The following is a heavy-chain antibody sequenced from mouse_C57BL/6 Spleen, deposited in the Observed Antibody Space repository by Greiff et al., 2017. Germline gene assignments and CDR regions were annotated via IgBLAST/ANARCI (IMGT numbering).Heavy chain of an antibody. D-gene: IGHD2-4*01. CDR2: IHPNSGST. J-gene: IGHJ2*01. Sequence: QVQLQQPGAELVKPGASVKLSCKASGYTFTSYWMHWVKQRPGQGLEWIGMIHPNSGSTNYNEKFKSKATLTVDKYSSTAYMQISSLTSEDSAVYACAPGYDYDRYFDYWGQGTTLTVSS. CDR3: APGYDYDRYFDY. V-gene: IGHV1-64*01. CDR1: GYTFTSYW.